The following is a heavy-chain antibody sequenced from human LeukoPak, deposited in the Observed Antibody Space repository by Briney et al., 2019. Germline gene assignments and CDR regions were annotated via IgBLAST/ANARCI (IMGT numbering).Heavy chain of an antibody. J-gene: IGHJ4*02. CDR2: MFYNGAT. CDR1: GGSISSSDYY. V-gene: IGHV4-39*07. Sequence: SETLSLTCSVSGGSISSSDYYWGWNRQPPGKGLEWIGTMFYNGATKSNPSLSSRVTMSIDTSKNQFSLKLRSVTAADTAVYYCAREARFALPVVGSGDYWGQGTLVTVSS. CDR3: AREARFALPVVGSGDY. D-gene: IGHD6-19*01.